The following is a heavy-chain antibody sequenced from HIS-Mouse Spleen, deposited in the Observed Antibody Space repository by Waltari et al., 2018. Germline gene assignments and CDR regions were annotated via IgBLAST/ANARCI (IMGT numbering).Heavy chain of an antibody. CDR3: ARVGLGIAFDI. Sequence: QVQLVQSGAEVKKPGASVKVSCKASGYTFTGYYMHRVRPAPGQGLEWRGWINPRSGVTNSAQKCQGRVTMTRDTAISTAYMELSRLRSDDTAVYYCARVGLGIAFDIWGQGTMVTVSS. J-gene: IGHJ3*02. CDR2: INPRSGVT. CDR1: GYTFTGYY. V-gene: IGHV1-2*02. D-gene: IGHD7-27*01.